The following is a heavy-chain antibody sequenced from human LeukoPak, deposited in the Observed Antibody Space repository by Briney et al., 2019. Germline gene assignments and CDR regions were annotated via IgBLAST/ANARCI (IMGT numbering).Heavy chain of an antibody. V-gene: IGHV3-23*01. J-gene: IGHJ5*02. CDR1: GFTFSSYA. Sequence: GGSLRLSCAASGFTFSSYAMSWVRQAPGKGLEWVSAISGSGGSTYYADSVKGRFTISRDNSKNTLYLQMNSLRAEDTAVYYCVKDRFQYSGSYGVSWFDPWGQGTLVTVSS. CDR3: VKDRFQYSGSYGVSWFDP. CDR2: ISGSGGST. D-gene: IGHD1-26*01.